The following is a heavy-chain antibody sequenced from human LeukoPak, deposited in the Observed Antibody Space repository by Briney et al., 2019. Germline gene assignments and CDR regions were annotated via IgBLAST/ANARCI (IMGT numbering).Heavy chain of an antibody. V-gene: IGHV3-7*01. CDR1: GCTFSDFW. D-gene: IGHD1-1*01. Sequence: GGSLRLSCAASGCTFSDFWMSWVRQAPGKGLECVASTNEAGGDKLYVDSVKGRFTISRDNSKNSLSLQMNSLTAEDTAIYYCAIATTGRGAFGSWGQGTLVSVSS. CDR3: AIATTGRGAFGS. CDR2: TNEAGGDK. J-gene: IGHJ4*02.